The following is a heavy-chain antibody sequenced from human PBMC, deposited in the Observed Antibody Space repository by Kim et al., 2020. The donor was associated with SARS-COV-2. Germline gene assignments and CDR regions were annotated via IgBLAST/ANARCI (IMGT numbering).Heavy chain of an antibody. CDR2: IYSGST. D-gene: IGHD6-13*01. Sequence: GGSLRLSCAASGFAVSNNYMSWVRQAPGKGLEWVSAIYSGSTYYADSVKGRFPISRDISKNTVYLQMNSLRAEDTAVYYCARIAAAGPLDYWGQGTRVTVSS. V-gene: IGHV3-66*01. J-gene: IGHJ4*02. CDR3: ARIAAAGPLDY. CDR1: GFAVSNNY.